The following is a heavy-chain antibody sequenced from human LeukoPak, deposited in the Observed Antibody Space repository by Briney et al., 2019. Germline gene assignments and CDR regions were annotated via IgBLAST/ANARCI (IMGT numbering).Heavy chain of an antibody. Sequence: GGSLRLSCAASGFTFSGYEMNWGRQAPGEGLEWVSYISNNGGTISYADSVKGRFTISRDNAKNSLFLQMNSLRAEDTAVYYCARDAYTYGMVFDYWGQGTLVTVSS. CDR2: ISNNGGTI. CDR1: GFTFSGYE. J-gene: IGHJ4*02. D-gene: IGHD5-18*01. CDR3: ARDAYTYGMVFDY. V-gene: IGHV3-48*03.